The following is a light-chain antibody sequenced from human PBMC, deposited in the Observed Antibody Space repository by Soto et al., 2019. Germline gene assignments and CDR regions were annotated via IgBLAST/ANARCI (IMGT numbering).Light chain of an antibody. CDR3: LHRMNWPLT. J-gene: IGKJ5*01. V-gene: IGKV3-11*01. Sequence: EIVMTQSPATLSVSPGERATLSCRASQSVSNKLAWYQQKPGQAPRLLIYDASERATGIPARFSGSGSETDFTLTISSLEPEDFGVYYCLHRMNWPLTFGQGTRLEIK. CDR2: DAS. CDR1: QSVSNK.